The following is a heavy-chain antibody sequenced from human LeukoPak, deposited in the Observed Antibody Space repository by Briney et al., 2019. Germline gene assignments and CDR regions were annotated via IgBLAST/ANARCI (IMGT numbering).Heavy chain of an antibody. Sequence: SETLSLTCTVSGGSISSSSYYWGWIRQPPGEGLEWIGSIYYSGSTYYNPSLKSRVTISVDTSKNQFSLKLSSVTAADTAVYYCASSIGDFWSGYPTGFDPWGQGTLVTVSS. CDR3: ASSIGDFWSGYPTGFDP. CDR1: GGSISSSSYY. CDR2: IYYSGST. J-gene: IGHJ5*02. D-gene: IGHD3-3*01. V-gene: IGHV4-39*01.